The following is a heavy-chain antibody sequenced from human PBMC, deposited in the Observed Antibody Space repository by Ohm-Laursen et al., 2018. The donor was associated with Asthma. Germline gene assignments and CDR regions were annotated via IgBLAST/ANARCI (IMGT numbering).Heavy chain of an antibody. Sequence: SLRLSCAASGFTFRSYAMHWVRQAPGKGLEWVAVGGSYYDGGLKYYADSVNGRFTVSRDDSKNTLYLQMNSLRVEDTAVYYCAAWGSENFWGQGTLVTVS. D-gene: IGHD7-27*01. V-gene: IGHV3-30-3*01. CDR2: GGSYYDGGLK. J-gene: IGHJ4*02. CDR1: GFTFRSYA. CDR3: AAWGSENF.